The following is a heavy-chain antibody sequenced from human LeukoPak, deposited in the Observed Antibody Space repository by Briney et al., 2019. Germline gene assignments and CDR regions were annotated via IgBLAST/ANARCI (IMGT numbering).Heavy chain of an antibody. V-gene: IGHV3-23*01. D-gene: IGHD3-22*01. CDR3: AKDRPYYYDSSGYDAFDI. CDR1: GFNFSSYA. J-gene: IGHJ3*02. Sequence: GGSLRLSCAASGFNFSSYAMSWVRLAPGKGLEWVSAISGSGGSTYYADSVKGRFTISRDNSKNTLYLQMNSLRAEDTAVYYCAKDRPYYYDSSGYDAFDIWGQGTMVTVSS. CDR2: ISGSGGST.